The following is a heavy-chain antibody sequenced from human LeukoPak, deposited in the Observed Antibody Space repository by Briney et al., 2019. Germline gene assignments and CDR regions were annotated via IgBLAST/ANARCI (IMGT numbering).Heavy chain of an antibody. V-gene: IGHV4-59*08. CDR2: IYYSGST. D-gene: IGHD3-10*01. CDR1: GGSISSYY. Sequence: SETLSLTCTVSGGSISSYYWSWIRQPPGKGLEWIGYIYYSGSTNYNPSLESRVTISVDTSKNQFSLKLSSVTAADTAVYYCARLSGLPDYWGQGTLVTVSS. J-gene: IGHJ4*02. CDR3: ARLSGLPDY.